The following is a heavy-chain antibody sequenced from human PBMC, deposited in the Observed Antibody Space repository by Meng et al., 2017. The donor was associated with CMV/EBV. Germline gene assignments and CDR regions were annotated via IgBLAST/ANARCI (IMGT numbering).Heavy chain of an antibody. CDR1: GFTFSSYA. D-gene: IGHD3-16*01. CDR3: ARDSWGYVMRYYGMDV. V-gene: IGHV3-30*04. J-gene: IGHJ6*02. Sequence: LSLTCAASGFTFSSYAMHWVRQAPGKGLEWVAVISYDGSNKYYADSVKGRFTISRDNSKNTLYLQMNSLRAEDTAVNYCARDSWGYVMRYYGMDVWGQGTTVTVSS. CDR2: ISYDGSNK.